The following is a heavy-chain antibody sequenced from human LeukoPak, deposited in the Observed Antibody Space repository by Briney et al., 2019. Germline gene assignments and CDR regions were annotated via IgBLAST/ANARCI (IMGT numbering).Heavy chain of an antibody. CDR3: TTVVAAAVNGWFDP. V-gene: IGHV3-15*01. J-gene: IGHJ5*02. Sequence: PGGSLRLSCAASGFTFNNAWMNWVRQVPGKGLEWVGRIKSKTDGGTTDNAAPVKDRFTISRDDSKNTLYLQMNSLRTEDTAVYYCTTVVAAAVNGWFDPWGQGTLVTVSS. D-gene: IGHD6-13*01. CDR2: IKSKTDGGTT. CDR1: GFTFNNAW.